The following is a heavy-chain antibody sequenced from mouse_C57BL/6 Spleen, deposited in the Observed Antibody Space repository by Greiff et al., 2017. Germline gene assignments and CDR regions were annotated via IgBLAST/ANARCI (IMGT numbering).Heavy chain of an antibody. Sequence: VQLQQSGAELVRPGASVTLSCKASGYTFTDYEMHWVKQTPVHGLEWIGAIDPETGGTAYNQKFKGKAILTADKSSSTAYMELRSLTSGDSAVYHCTRVGGKGLDYWGQGTTLTVSS. CDR1: GYTFTDYE. V-gene: IGHV1-15*01. CDR2: IDPETGGT. J-gene: IGHJ2*01. D-gene: IGHD1-1*02. CDR3: TRVGGKGLDY.